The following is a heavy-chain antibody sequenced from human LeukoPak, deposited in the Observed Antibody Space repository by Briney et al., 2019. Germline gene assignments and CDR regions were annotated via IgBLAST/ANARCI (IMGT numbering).Heavy chain of an antibody. J-gene: IGHJ4*02. CDR1: GFIFSSYV. CDR2: ITGGSDST. Sequence: GGSLRLSCAASGFIFSSYVMSWVRQAPGKGLEWVSAITGGSDSTYYADSVKGRFTISRDNSKNTLYLQMNSLRAEDTAVYYCAKGSSGARPYFFDYWGQGTLITVSS. CDR3: AKGSSGARPYFFDY. V-gene: IGHV3-23*01.